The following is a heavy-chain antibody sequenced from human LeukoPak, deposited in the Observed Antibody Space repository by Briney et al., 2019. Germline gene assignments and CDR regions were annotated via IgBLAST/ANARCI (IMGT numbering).Heavy chain of an antibody. CDR3: ARGVASGVALYYYSP. V-gene: IGHV1-3*01. CDR2: INAGNGNT. CDR1: GYTFTSYS. D-gene: IGHD3-10*01. Sequence: GASVKVSCKASGYTFTSYSIHWVRQAPGQRLEWMGWINAGNGNTKYSQKFQDRVTITRDTSASTAYMELSSLRSEDTAVFYCARGVASGVALYYYSPWGQGTTVTVSS. J-gene: IGHJ6*02.